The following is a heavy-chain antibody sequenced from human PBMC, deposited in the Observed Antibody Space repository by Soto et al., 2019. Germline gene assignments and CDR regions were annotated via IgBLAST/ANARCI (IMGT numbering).Heavy chain of an antibody. CDR3: ARGARGDVAVLDV. J-gene: IGHJ6*04. V-gene: IGHV1-8*01. D-gene: IGHD3-10*01. Sequence: XSVKVSFKSSGYTFTSYDVTLVRQTTGQGLEWMGWMNPNSGNTGYAQKFQGRVTMTRNTSISTAYMELSSLRSEDTAVYYCARGARGDVAVLDVWGKGTTVTVSS. CDR1: GYTFTSYD. CDR2: MNPNSGNT.